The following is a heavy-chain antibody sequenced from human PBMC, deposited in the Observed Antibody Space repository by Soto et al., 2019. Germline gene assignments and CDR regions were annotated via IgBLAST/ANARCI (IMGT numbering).Heavy chain of an antibody. J-gene: IGHJ5*02. D-gene: IGHD3-3*01. V-gene: IGHV1-18*01. Sequence: ASVKVSCKASGYTFTSYGISWVRQAPGEGLEWMGWISAYNGNTNYAQKLQGRVTMTTDTSTSTAYMELRSLRSDDTAVYYCARGTVVTIFGVVISETRDNWLAPPAQGTLVPVSS. CDR3: ARGTVVTIFGVVISETRDNWLAP. CDR1: GYTFTSYG. CDR2: ISAYNGNT.